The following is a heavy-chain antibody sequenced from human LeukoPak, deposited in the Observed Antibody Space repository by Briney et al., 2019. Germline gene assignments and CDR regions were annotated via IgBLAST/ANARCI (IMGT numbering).Heavy chain of an antibody. Sequence: ASVKVSCKASGGTFSSYAISWVRQAPGQGLEWMGGIIPIFGTANYAQKFQGRVTITADESTSTAYMELRSLRSDDTAVYYCARDDCSSTSCSAHAFDIWGQGTMVTVSS. CDR1: GGTFSSYA. J-gene: IGHJ3*02. CDR2: IIPIFGTA. D-gene: IGHD2-2*01. V-gene: IGHV1-69*13. CDR3: ARDDCSSTSCSAHAFDI.